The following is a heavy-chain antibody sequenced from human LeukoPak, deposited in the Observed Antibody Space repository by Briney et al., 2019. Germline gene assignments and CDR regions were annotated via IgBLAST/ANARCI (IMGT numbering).Heavy chain of an antibody. Sequence: ASVKVSCKASGYTFTTYGITWVRQVPGQGLEWMGWISVYNGDTKYAQKFQGRVTLTTETSTSTVYMELRSLKSDDTAVYYCARDLPAGMAARPPYQLDYWGQGTLVTVSS. J-gene: IGHJ4*02. D-gene: IGHD6-6*01. CDR3: ARDLPAGMAARPPYQLDY. V-gene: IGHV1-18*01. CDR1: GYTFTTYG. CDR2: ISVYNGDT.